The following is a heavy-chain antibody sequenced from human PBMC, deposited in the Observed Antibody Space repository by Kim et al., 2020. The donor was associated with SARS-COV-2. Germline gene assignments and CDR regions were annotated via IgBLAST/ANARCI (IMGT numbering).Heavy chain of an antibody. V-gene: IGHV3-74*01. CDR3: ARDPLVVEATTHFDL. D-gene: IGHD1-26*01. Sequence: DSGKGRFTVSRDTASDTLYLQMNSLRAEDTAVYYCARDPLVVEATTHFDLWGRGTLVTVSS. J-gene: IGHJ2*01.